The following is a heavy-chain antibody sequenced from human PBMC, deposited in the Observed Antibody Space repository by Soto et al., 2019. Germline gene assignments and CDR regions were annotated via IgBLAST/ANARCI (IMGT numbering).Heavy chain of an antibody. Sequence: EVQLVESGGGLVQPGGSLRLSCVASGFTFSSYGMHWVRQAPGKGLEFVSAITGNGGRIYYANSVKGRFTISRDNSKNTLYLQMGSLRAEDTGVYYCARRNTGYDLWGQGTLVTVSS. CDR1: GFTFSSYG. D-gene: IGHD5-12*01. CDR2: ITGNGGRI. V-gene: IGHV3-64*01. CDR3: ARRNTGYDL. J-gene: IGHJ5*02.